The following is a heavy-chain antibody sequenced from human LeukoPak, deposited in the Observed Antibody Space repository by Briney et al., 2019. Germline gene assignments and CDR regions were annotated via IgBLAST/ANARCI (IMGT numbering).Heavy chain of an antibody. D-gene: IGHD6-13*01. CDR3: ARGVAAAGTDWFDP. CDR2: IYHSGST. J-gene: IGHJ5*02. V-gene: IGHV4-4*02. Sequence: SETLSLTCAVSGGSISSSNWRSWVRQPPGKGLEWIGVIYHSGSTNYNPSLKSRVTISVDNSKNQFSLKLSSVTAADTAVYYCARGVAAAGTDWFDPWGQGTLVTVSS. CDR1: GGSISSSNW.